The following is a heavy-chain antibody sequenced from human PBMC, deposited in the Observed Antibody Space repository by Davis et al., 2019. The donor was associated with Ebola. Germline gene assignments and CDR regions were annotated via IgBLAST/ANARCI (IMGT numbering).Heavy chain of an antibody. V-gene: IGHV4-4*02. Sequence: SETLSLTCAVSGGSISSSNWWSWVRQPPGKGLEWIGEIYHSGSTNYNPSLKSRVTISVDTAKNQFSLKLSSVTAADTAVYYCARHIPTSGWYWGNNWFDPWGQGTLVTVSS. CDR1: GGSISSSNW. CDR3: ARHIPTSGWYWGNNWFDP. D-gene: IGHD6-19*01. J-gene: IGHJ5*02. CDR2: IYHSGST.